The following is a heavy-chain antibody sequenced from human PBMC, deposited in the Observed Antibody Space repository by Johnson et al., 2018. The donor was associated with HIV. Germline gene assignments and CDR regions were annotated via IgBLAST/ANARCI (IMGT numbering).Heavy chain of an antibody. V-gene: IGHV3-30*03. CDR2: ISYDGSNK. CDR1: GFTFSSYD. Sequence: QVLLVESGGGLVQPGGSLRLSCAASGFTFSSYDMHWVRQAPGKGLEWVAVISYDGSNKYYADSVKGRFTISRDNSKNTLFLHMNSLRTEDTAIYYCARVGVSGYDLAAFDIWGQGTMVTVSS. J-gene: IGHJ3*02. CDR3: ARVGVSGYDLAAFDI. D-gene: IGHD5-12*01.